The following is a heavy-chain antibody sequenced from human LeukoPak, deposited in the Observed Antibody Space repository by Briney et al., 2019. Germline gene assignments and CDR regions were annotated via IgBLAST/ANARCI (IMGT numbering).Heavy chain of an antibody. D-gene: IGHD6-13*01. Sequence: SETLSLTCAVYGGSFSGYYWSWIRQPPGKGLEWIGEINHSGSTNYNPSLKSRVTISVDTSKNQFSLKLSSVTAADTAVYYCARGRRQLVFAWFDPWGQGTLVTVSS. V-gene: IGHV4-34*01. CDR2: INHSGST. J-gene: IGHJ5*02. CDR1: GGSFSGYY. CDR3: ARGRRQLVFAWFDP.